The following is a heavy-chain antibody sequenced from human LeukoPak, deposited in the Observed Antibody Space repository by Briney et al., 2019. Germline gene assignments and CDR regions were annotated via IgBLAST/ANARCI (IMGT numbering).Heavy chain of an antibody. CDR2: FYSTGGT. CDR3: ATRKLANDY. Sequence: SETLSLTCTVSGASVSDYYWGWIRQSPGKGLEWIGYFYSTGGTTYNPSLKSRVTISADTSKNQFSLKLYSVTAADTAVYWCATRKLANDYWGQGTLVTVSS. D-gene: IGHD1-1*01. V-gene: IGHV4-59*02. J-gene: IGHJ4*02. CDR1: GASVSDYY.